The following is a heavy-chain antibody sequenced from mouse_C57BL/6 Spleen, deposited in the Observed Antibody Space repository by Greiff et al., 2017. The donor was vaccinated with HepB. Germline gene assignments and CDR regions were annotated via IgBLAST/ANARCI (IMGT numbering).Heavy chain of an antibody. CDR3: ARGYGSSYLFFDY. J-gene: IGHJ2*01. CDR1: GYTFTDYY. Sequence: EVQLQQSGPELVKPGASVKISCKASGYTFTDYYMNWVKQSHGKSLEWIGDINPNNGGTSYNQKFKGKATLTVDKSSSTAYMELRSLTSEDSAVYYCARGYGSSYLFFDYWGQGTTLTVSS. D-gene: IGHD1-1*01. CDR2: INPNNGGT. V-gene: IGHV1-26*01.